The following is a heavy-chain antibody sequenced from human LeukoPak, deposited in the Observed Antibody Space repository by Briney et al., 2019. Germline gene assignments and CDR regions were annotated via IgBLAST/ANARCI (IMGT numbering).Heavy chain of an antibody. CDR3: ARDWGAAAGTHFDL. CDR1: GFTFSSYS. V-gene: IGHV3-48*04. Sequence: GGSLRLSCAVSGFTFSSYSMNWVRQAPGKGLEWVSYISSRSSNIFYADSVQGRFTISRDNAKNALYLQMNSLRADDTALYHCARDWGAAAGTHFDLWGQGTLVTVSS. CDR2: ISSRSSNI. D-gene: IGHD6-13*01. J-gene: IGHJ4*02.